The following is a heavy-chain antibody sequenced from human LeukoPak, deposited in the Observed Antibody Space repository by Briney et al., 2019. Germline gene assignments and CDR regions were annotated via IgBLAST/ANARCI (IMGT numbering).Heavy chain of an antibody. CDR1: GYTFTGYY. Sequence: ASVKVSCKASGYTFTGYYMHWVRQAPGQGLEWMGWINPNSGGTNYAQKFQGRVTMTRDTSISTAYMELSRLRSDDTAVYYCVPDTYYDFWSGYHYWGQGTLVTVSS. J-gene: IGHJ4*02. D-gene: IGHD3-3*01. CDR2: INPNSGGT. V-gene: IGHV1-2*02. CDR3: VPDTYYDFWSGYHY.